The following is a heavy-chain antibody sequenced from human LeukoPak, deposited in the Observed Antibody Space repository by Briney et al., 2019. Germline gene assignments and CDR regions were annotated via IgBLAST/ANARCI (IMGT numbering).Heavy chain of an antibody. D-gene: IGHD6-19*01. J-gene: IGHJ4*02. V-gene: IGHV3-30*18. CDR3: AKDSVQWLRGRGGNYFDY. Sequence: GGSLRLSCAASGFTFSSYGMHWVRQAPGKGLEWVAVISYDGSNKYYADSVKGRFTISRDNSKNTLYLQMNNLRAEDTAVYYCAKDSVQWLRGRGGNYFDYWGQGTLVTVSS. CDR2: ISYDGSNK. CDR1: GFTFSSYG.